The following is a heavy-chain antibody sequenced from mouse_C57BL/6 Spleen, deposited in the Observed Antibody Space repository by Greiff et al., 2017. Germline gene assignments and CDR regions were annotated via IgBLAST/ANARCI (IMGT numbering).Heavy chain of an antibody. CDR1: GFTFSSYT. CDR3: ARQGYYGRSWFAY. J-gene: IGHJ3*01. V-gene: IGHV5-9*01. Sequence: EVHLVESGGGLVKPGGSLKLSCAASGFTFSSYTMSWVRQTPEKRLEWVATISGGGGNTYYPDSVKGRFTISRDNAKNTLYLQMSSLRSEDTALYYCARQGYYGRSWFAYWGQGTLVTVSA. CDR2: ISGGGGNT. D-gene: IGHD1-1*01.